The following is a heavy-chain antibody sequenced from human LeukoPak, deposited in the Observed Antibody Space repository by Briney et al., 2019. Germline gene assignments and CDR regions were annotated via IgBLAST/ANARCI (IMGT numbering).Heavy chain of an antibody. CDR1: GFTFSSYS. J-gene: IGHJ4*02. Sequence: GGSLRLSCAASGFTFSSYSMNWVRQAPGKGLEWVSSISSSSSYIYYADSVKGRFTISRDNAKNSLYLQMNSLRAEDTAVYYCARDLSTTMVRGVRYLDYWGQGTLVTVSS. D-gene: IGHD3-10*01. CDR3: ARDLSTTMVRGVRYLDY. V-gene: IGHV3-21*01. CDR2: ISSSSSYI.